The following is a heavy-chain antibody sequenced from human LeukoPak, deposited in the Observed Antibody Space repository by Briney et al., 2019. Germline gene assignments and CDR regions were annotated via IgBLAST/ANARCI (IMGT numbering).Heavy chain of an antibody. CDR2: ISTSNGNS. Sequence: GASVTVSCKASGYTFTSYSISWVRQAPGQGLEWMGWISTSNGNSNYAQKFQGRVTMTTDTSTSTAYMELRSLRSDDTAVYYCARVYGSGSYAYSYWGQGTLVIVSS. V-gene: IGHV1-18*01. CDR1: GYTFTSYS. D-gene: IGHD3-10*01. CDR3: ARVYGSGSYAYSY. J-gene: IGHJ4*02.